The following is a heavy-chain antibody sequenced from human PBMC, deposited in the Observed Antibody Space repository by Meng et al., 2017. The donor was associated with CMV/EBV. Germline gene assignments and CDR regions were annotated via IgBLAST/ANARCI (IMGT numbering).Heavy chain of an antibody. CDR2: FYYSGST. Sequence: SETLSLTVTAPGGSISSYYWSWTRQPPGKGVEGIGYFYYSGSTNYNPSLKSRVTISVDTSKNQFSLKLCTVTAADTAVYYGAREGDIVVARGWFDPWGQGTLVTVSS. V-gene: IGHV4-59*01. J-gene: IGHJ5*02. D-gene: IGHD2-2*01. CDR1: GGSISSYY. CDR3: AREGDIVVARGWFDP.